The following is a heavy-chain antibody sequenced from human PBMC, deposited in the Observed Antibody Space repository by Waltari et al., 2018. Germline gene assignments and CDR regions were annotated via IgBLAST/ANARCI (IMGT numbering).Heavy chain of an antibody. CDR3: AKAPYQLPYVDS. CDR1: GFTFDHFA. CDR2: RTTSGGAT. D-gene: IGHD2-2*01. J-gene: IGHJ1*01. V-gene: IGHV3-23*01. Sequence: LESGGGLAQPGGSLKLSCVASGFTFDHFAMNWVRQTPQKGLGGVERTTSGGATKYADSVRGRFTISRDNSINALYLHMDDLRTDDTATYFCAKAPYQLPYVDSWGQGTLVTVSS.